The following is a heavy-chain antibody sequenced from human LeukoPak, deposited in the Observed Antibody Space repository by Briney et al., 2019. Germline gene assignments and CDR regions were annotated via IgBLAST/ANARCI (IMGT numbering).Heavy chain of an antibody. CDR2: ISSSSYI. CDR1: GFTFSSYS. CDR3: ARERRPIVAEY. Sequence: GGSLRLSCAASGFTFSSYSMNWVRQAPGKGLEWVSSISSSSYIYYADSMKGRFTISRDNAKNSLYLQMNSLRAEDTAVYYCARERRPIVAEYWGQGTLVTVSS. V-gene: IGHV3-21*01. J-gene: IGHJ4*02. D-gene: IGHD6-13*01.